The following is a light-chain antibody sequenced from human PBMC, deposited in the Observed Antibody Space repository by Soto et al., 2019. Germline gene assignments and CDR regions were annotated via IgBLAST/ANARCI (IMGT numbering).Light chain of an antibody. J-gene: IGKJ5*01. CDR3: QQRSNWLIT. CDR1: QSVSSQ. Sequence: EIVLTQSPATLSLSPGERATLSCRASQSVSSQLAWYQQKPGQAPRLLIYDVSNRATGIPARFRGSGSGTDFTLTISSLEPEDFAVYYCQQRSNWLITFGQGTRLEI. V-gene: IGKV3-11*01. CDR2: DVS.